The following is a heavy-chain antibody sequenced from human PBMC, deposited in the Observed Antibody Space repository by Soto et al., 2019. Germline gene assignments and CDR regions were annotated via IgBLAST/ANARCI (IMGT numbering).Heavy chain of an antibody. CDR3: ARDGVQLERRYAFDI. Sequence: QVQLVQSGAEVKKPGSSVKVSCTASGGTFSSYTISWVRQAPGQGLEWMGRIIPILGIANYAQKFQGRVTITADKSTSTAYMELSSLRSEDTAVYYCARDGVQLERRYAFDIWGQGTMVTVSS. D-gene: IGHD1-1*01. J-gene: IGHJ3*02. CDR1: GGTFSSYT. V-gene: IGHV1-69*08. CDR2: IIPILGIA.